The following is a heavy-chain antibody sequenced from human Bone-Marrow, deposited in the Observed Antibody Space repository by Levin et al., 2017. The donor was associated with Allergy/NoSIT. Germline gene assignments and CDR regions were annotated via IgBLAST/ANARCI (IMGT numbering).Heavy chain of an antibody. CDR1: GGSIIFGGYY. Sequence: KSSETLSLTCTVSGGSIIFGGYYWSWIRQPPGKGLEWIGYTYYSGSSYYSPSLKSRISISIDTSKNQLTLKLSSVTAADTAVYFCARGAGYSSSWYWDYWGQGTLATVSS. CDR3: ARGAGYSSSWYWDY. V-gene: IGHV4-30-4*01. D-gene: IGHD6-13*01. J-gene: IGHJ4*02. CDR2: TYYSGSS.